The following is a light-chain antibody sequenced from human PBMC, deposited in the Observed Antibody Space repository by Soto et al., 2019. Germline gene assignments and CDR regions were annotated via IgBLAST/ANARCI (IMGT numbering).Light chain of an antibody. CDR3: LQHNNYPWT. V-gene: IGKV1-17*03. CDR2: GAS. Sequence: DIQMTQSPSAMSATVGDRVTITCRASQGISNYLTWFQQKPGKVPKRLIYGASSLLSGVPSRFSGNGSGTEFTLTIFSLQPEDSATYYCLQHNNYPWTFGLGTKVDIK. J-gene: IGKJ1*01. CDR1: QGISNY.